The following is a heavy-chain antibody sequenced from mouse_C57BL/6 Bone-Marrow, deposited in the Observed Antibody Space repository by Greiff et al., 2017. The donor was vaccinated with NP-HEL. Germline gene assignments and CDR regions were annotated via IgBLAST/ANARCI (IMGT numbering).Heavy chain of an antibody. CDR3: TPRGYYGSSSRVWFAY. CDR1: GFNIKDDY. CDR2: IDPENGDT. Sequence: DVQLQESGAELVRPGASVKLSCTASGFNIKDDYMHWVKQRPEQGLEWIGWIDPENGDTEYASKFQGKATITADTSSNTAYLQLSSLTSEDTAVYYCTPRGYYGSSSRVWFAYWGQGTLVTVSA. V-gene: IGHV14-4*01. D-gene: IGHD1-1*01. J-gene: IGHJ3*01.